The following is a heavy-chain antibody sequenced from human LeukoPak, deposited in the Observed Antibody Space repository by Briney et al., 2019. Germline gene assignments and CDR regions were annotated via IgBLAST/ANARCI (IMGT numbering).Heavy chain of an antibody. CDR3: TTGIVPAAITSGRSYGMDV. J-gene: IGHJ6*02. D-gene: IGHD2-2*01. Sequence: GGSLRPSCAASGFAFSNAWMSWVRQAPGKGLEWVGRIKSKTDGGTTDYAAPVKGRFTISRDDSKNTLYLQMNSLKTEDTAVYYCTTGIVPAAITSGRSYGMDVWGQGTTVTVSS. V-gene: IGHV3-15*01. CDR1: GFAFSNAW. CDR2: IKSKTDGGTT.